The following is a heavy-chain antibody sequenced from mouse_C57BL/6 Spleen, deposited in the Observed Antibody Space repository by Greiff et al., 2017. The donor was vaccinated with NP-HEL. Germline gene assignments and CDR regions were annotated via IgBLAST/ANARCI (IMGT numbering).Heavy chain of an antibody. CDR2: IYPGDGDT. CDR3: ARGGTTVVGDY. V-gene: IGHV1-80*01. CDR1: GYAFSSYW. J-gene: IGHJ2*01. Sequence: QVQLQQSGAELVKPGASVKISCKASGYAFSSYWMNWVKQRPGKGLEWIGQIYPGDGDTNYNGKFKGKATLTADKSSSTAYMQLSSLTSEDSAFYCCARGGTTVVGDYWGQGTTLTVSS. D-gene: IGHD1-1*01.